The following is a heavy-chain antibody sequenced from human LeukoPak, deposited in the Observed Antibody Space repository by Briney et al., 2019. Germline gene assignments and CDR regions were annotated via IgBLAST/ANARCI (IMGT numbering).Heavy chain of an antibody. CDR2: ISWNSGSI. J-gene: IGHJ4*02. D-gene: IGHD3-22*01. CDR3: AKDIGDYSDSSGYWGALDY. CDR1: GFTFDDYA. Sequence: GGSLRLSCAASGFTFDDYAMHWVLQAPGKGLEWVSGISWNSGSIGYADSVKGRFTISRDNAKNSLYLQMNSLRAEDTALYYCAKDIGDYSDSSGYWGALDYWGQGTLVTVSS. V-gene: IGHV3-9*01.